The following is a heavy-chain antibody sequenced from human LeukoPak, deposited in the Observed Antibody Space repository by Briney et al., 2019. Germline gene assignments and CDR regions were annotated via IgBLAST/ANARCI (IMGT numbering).Heavy chain of an antibody. CDR3: ARAIVVVPAAKGATNYYYYMDV. V-gene: IGHV1-69*04. CDR1: GGTFSSYA. Sequence: GSSVKVSCKASGGTFSSYAISWVRQAPGQGLEWMGRIIPILGIANYAQKFQGRVTITADKSTSTAYMELSSLRSEDTAVYYCARAIVVVPAAKGATNYYYYMDVWGKGTTVTVSS. J-gene: IGHJ6*03. D-gene: IGHD2-2*01. CDR2: IIPILGIA.